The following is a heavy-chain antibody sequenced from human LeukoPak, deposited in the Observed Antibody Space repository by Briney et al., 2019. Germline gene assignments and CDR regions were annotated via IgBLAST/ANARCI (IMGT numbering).Heavy chain of an antibody. V-gene: IGHV3-11*04. Sequence: GGSLRLSCTTSGFNFADEALSWIRQAPGKGLEWVSYISSSGSTIYYADSVKGRFTISRDNAKNSLYLQMNSLRAEDTAVYYCARDYGDYYFDYWGQGTLVTVSS. CDR3: ARDYGDYYFDY. CDR2: ISSSGSTI. D-gene: IGHD4-17*01. CDR1: GFNFADEA. J-gene: IGHJ4*02.